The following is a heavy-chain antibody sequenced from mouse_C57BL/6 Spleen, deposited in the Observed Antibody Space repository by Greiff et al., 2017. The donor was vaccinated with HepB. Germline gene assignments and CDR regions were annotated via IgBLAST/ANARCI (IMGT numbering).Heavy chain of an antibody. CDR2: ISSGGSYT. J-gene: IGHJ4*01. CDR3: AREITTGARAMDY. Sequence: DVMLVESGGDLVKPGGSLKLSCAASGFTFSSYGMSWVRQTPDKRLEWVATISSGGSYTYYPDSVKGRFTISRDNAKNTLYLQMSSLKSEDTAMYYCAREITTGARAMDYWGQGTSVTVSS. D-gene: IGHD1-1*01. CDR1: GFTFSSYG. V-gene: IGHV5-6*02.